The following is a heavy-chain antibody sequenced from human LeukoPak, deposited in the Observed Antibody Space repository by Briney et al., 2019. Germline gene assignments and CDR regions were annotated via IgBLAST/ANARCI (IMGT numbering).Heavy chain of an antibody. J-gene: IGHJ4*02. CDR2: ISYDGDNK. CDR3: AKDIRVWGSYRYPCLDY. V-gene: IGHV3-30*18. D-gene: IGHD3-16*02. Sequence: PGGSLRLSCAASGFSFSSYGMHWVRQAPGKELEWVAVISYDGDNKYYADSVNGRFTISRDNSKNTLSLQMDSLRAEDTAVYYCAKDIRVWGSYRYPCLDYWGQGTLVTVSA. CDR1: GFSFSSYG.